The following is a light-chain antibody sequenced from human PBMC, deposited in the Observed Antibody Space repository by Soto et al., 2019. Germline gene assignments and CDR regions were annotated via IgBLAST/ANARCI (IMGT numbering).Light chain of an antibody. CDR3: QQYGRSSWT. V-gene: IGKV3-20*01. Sequence: ELVLTQSPGTLSLSPGERATLSCRASQSVSSSYLAWYQQKSGQAPRLLIYGASNRATGIPDRFSGSGSGTDFTLTISRLEPEDFAVDYCQQYGRSSWTFGQGTKVEIK. J-gene: IGKJ1*01. CDR2: GAS. CDR1: QSVSSSY.